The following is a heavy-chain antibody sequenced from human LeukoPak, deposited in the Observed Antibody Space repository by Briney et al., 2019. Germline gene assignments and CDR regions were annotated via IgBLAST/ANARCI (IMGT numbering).Heavy chain of an antibody. CDR2: IYTSGST. CDR1: GGSISSSSYY. D-gene: IGHD5-24*01. J-gene: IGHJ5*02. Sequence: SETLSLTCTVSGGSISSSSYYWSWIRQPPGKGLEWIGSIYTSGSTNYNPSLKSRVTMSVDTSKNQFSLKLSSVTAADTAVYYCARARWDGYNLGDYWFDPWGQGTLVTVSS. V-gene: IGHV4-39*07. CDR3: ARARWDGYNLGDYWFDP.